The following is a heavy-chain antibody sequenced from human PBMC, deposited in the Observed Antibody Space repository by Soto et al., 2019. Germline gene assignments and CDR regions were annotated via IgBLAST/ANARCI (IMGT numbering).Heavy chain of an antibody. V-gene: IGHV1-69*06. Sequence: QVQLVQSGAEEKKPGSSVNVSCKASGGTFSTYAISWVRQAPGQGLEWMGGIIPLFGTANYAQKFQGRVTITADKSTSTAYRELSSLRSEDTAVYYCAADVGASARTFDYWGQGSLVTVSS. CDR2: IIPLFGTA. CDR1: GGTFSTYA. J-gene: IGHJ4*02. CDR3: AADVGASARTFDY. D-gene: IGHD1-26*01.